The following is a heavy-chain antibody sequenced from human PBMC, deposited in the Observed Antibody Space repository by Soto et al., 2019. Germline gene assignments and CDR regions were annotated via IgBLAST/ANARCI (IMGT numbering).Heavy chain of an antibody. CDR1: GGSISSYY. CDR3: ARWWSVLQLWSQEEMGWYFDL. V-gene: IGHV4-59*01. CDR2: IYYSGST. Sequence: SETLSLTCTVSGGSISSYYWSWIRQPPGKGLEWIGYIYYSGSTNYNPSLKSRVTISVDTSKNQFSLKLSSVTAADTAVYYCARWWSVLQLWSQEEMGWYFDLWGRGTLVTVPQ. J-gene: IGHJ2*01. D-gene: IGHD5-18*01.